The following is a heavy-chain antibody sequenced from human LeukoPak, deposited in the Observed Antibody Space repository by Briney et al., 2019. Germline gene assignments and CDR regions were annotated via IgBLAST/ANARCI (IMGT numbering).Heavy chain of an antibody. CDR1: GFTFSSYT. Sequence: GGSLRHSCAASGFTFSSYTMNWVRQAPGKGLEWVSTVSGSSNIHYSDSVKGRFTISRDNARNSLYLQMNSLRDEDTAVYYCARDGLHTAHFDYWGQGTLVTVSS. CDR3: ARDGLHTAHFDY. CDR2: VSGSSNI. D-gene: IGHD5-18*01. J-gene: IGHJ4*02. V-gene: IGHV3-48*02.